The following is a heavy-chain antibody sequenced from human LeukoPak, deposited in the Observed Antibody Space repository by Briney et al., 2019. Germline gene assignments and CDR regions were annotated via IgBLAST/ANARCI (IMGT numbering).Heavy chain of an antibody. J-gene: IGHJ4*02. D-gene: IGHD1-14*01. CDR1: GITVITID. CDR3: ARGVEPLAANTLAY. Sequence: GGSLRLSCAASGITVITIDITWGPQAPGKGLEWGSVLYSDGNTKYADSVQGRFTISIDNSKNTLYLEMNSLGSDDTAVYYCARGVEPLAANTLAYWGQGTLVTVSS. CDR2: LYSDGNT. V-gene: IGHV3-53*01.